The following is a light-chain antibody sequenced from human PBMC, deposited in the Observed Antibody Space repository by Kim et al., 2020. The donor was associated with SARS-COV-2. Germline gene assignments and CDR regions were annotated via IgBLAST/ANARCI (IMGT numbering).Light chain of an antibody. CDR3: NSRDSNDNVV. J-gene: IGLJ2*01. CDR2: GKN. Sequence: SSELTQDPAVSVALVQTVRITCQGDSLRSYYATWYQQKPGQAPLLVIYGKNNRPSGIPDRFSGTSSGNTASLTITGTQAGDEADYYCNSRDSNDNVVFGGGTQLTVL. V-gene: IGLV3-19*01. CDR1: SLRSYY.